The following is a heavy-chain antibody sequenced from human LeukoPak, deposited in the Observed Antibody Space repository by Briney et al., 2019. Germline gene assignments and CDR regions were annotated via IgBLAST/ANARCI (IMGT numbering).Heavy chain of an antibody. CDR3: ARHPLSSTSCSFDY. CDR1: GYSISSGYY. V-gene: IGHV4-38-2*01. CDR2: IYHSGST. D-gene: IGHD2-2*01. J-gene: IGHJ4*02. Sequence: SETLSLTCAVSGYSISSGYYWGWIRQPPGKGLEWIVSIYHSGSTYYNPSLRSRVTISVHTSKNQFSLKLTSVTAADTAVYYCARHPLSSTSCSFDYWGQGTLVTVSS.